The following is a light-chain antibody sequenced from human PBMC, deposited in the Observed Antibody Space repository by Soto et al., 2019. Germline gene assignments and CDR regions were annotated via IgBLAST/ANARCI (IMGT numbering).Light chain of an antibody. CDR3: QQYSSYWT. V-gene: IGKV1-5*03. CDR2: KLS. J-gene: IGKJ1*01. CDR1: QDVDKW. Sequence: IVMSQSPSSLSASVGDTVTITCRASQDVDKWLAWYQQKPGKAPKLLIYKLSTLNGGVPSRFSAIGSGTEYSLTISGLQPDDVATYYCQQYSSYWTFGQGTKVDIK.